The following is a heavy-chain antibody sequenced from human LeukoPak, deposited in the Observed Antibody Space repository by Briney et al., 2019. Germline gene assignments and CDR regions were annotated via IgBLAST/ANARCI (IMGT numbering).Heavy chain of an antibody. CDR1: GGTFSSYA. D-gene: IGHD3-10*01. CDR2: IIPIFGTA. CDR3: ARRSLGGSRSYYNVPYFDY. V-gene: IGHV1-69*13. J-gene: IGHJ4*02. Sequence: SVKVSCKASGGTFSSYAISWVRQAPGQGLEWMGGIIPIFGTANYAQKFQGGVTITADESTSTAYMELSSLRSEDTAVYYCARRSLGGSRSYYNVPYFDYWGQGTLVTVSS.